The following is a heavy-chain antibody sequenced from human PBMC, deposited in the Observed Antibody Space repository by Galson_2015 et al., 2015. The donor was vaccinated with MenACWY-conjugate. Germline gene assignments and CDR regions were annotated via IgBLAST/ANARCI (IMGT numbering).Heavy chain of an antibody. CDR1: GDSVSSNIAS. V-gene: IGHV6-1*01. D-gene: IGHD1-1*01. Sequence: CAISGDSVSSNIASWNWIRQSPSRGLEWLGRTYYRSKWYNDYAVSVKSRITINPDTSKNQFSLQLNSVTPEDTAVYYCARSEASTIDYWGRGTLVTVSS. CDR2: TYYRSKWYN. CDR3: ARSEASTIDY. J-gene: IGHJ4*02.